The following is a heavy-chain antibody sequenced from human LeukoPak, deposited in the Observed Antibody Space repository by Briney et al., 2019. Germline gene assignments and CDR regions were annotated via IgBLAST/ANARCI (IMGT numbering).Heavy chain of an antibody. J-gene: IGHJ4*02. Sequence: GGSLRLSCTASGFTFSSYWMHWVRQAPGKGPVWVSRINSDGSSTSYADSVKGRFTISRDNAKNTLYLQMNSLRAEDTAVYYCASSARSGYYYEGYWGQGTLVTVSS. V-gene: IGHV3-74*01. D-gene: IGHD3-22*01. CDR1: GFTFSSYW. CDR3: ASSARSGYYYEGY. CDR2: INSDGSST.